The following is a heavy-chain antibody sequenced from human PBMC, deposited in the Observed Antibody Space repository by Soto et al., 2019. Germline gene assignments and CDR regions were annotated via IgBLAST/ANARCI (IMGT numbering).Heavy chain of an antibody. J-gene: IGHJ4*02. CDR3: ARDHHRYSGYDYVDY. V-gene: IGHV3-11*05. D-gene: IGHD5-12*01. Sequence: GGSLRLSCAASGFTFSDYYMSWIRQAPGKGLEWVSYISSSSSYTNYADSVKGRFTISRDNAKNSLYLQMNSLSAEDTAVYYCARDHHRYSGYDYVDYWGQGTLVTVSS. CDR1: GFTFSDYY. CDR2: ISSSSSYT.